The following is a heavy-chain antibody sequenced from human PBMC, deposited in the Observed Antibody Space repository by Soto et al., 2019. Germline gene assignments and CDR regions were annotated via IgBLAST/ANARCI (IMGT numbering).Heavy chain of an antibody. D-gene: IGHD4-17*01. Sequence: QVQLVQSGAEVKKSGASVKVSCKASGYTFTSHDINWVRQATGQGLEWMGWMNPNSGNTGYAQKVQGRATMTRNTYIGTAYMELSSLRAEDTAVYYCERWDYGYYARFDYWGQGTLVTVSS. CDR3: ERWDYGYYARFDY. CDR2: MNPNSGNT. V-gene: IGHV1-8*01. J-gene: IGHJ4*02. CDR1: GYTFTSHD.